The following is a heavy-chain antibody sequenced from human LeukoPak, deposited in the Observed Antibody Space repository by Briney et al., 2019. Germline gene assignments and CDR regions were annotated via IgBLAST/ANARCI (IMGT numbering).Heavy chain of an antibody. CDR3: AGALYV. J-gene: IGHJ6*04. Sequence: GGSLRLSCVDSGLSFNTYAMHWVRQAPGKGLEWVAAISYDGSYTYYRDSVRGRFTISRDNSKNTMYLQMNSLRAEDTAMYYCAGALYVWGKGTTVTVSS. V-gene: IGHV3-30*04. CDR2: ISYDGSYT. CDR1: GLSFNTYA.